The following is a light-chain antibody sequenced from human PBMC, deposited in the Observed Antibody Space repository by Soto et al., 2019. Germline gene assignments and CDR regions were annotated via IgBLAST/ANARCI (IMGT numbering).Light chain of an antibody. CDR2: WAS. J-gene: IGKJ4*01. V-gene: IGKV4-1*01. CDR1: QSVLYSSNNKNY. Sequence: DIVMTQSPDSLAVSLGERATINCKSSQSVLYSSNNKNYLAWYQQKPGQPPKLLIYWASTRESGVPDRFSGSGSELDFILNIRRLQAEAVAVSYCQQSYSPPALTFGGGTKVEIK. CDR3: QQSYSPPALT.